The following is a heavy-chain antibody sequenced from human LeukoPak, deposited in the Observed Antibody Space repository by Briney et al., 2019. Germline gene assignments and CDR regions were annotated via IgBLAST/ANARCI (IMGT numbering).Heavy chain of an antibody. Sequence: GGSLRLSCAASGFTFTSYAMSWVRQAPGKGLEWGSGISGSGGRTYYADSVKGRFTISKDNSKNTLYLQMNSLRAEDTAVYYCAKSGGYYYDSSGYSSYYYYGMDVWGQGTTVTVSS. J-gene: IGHJ6*02. D-gene: IGHD3-22*01. V-gene: IGHV3-23*01. CDR2: ISGSGGRT. CDR1: GFTFTSYA. CDR3: AKSGGYYYDSSGYSSYYYYGMDV.